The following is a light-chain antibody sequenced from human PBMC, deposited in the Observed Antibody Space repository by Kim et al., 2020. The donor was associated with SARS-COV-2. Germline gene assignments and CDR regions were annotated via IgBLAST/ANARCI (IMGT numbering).Light chain of an antibody. CDR2: DVS. Sequence: GQSITISCTRTSCAVCGYHYVTWYQPPPRKAPKFIIYDVSKRPSGIPDRFSASKSGNTASLTISGLQTEDEGDYHCCSYAGSNSLVFGGGTKVTVL. CDR3: CSYAGSNSLV. CDR1: SCAVCGYHY. V-gene: IGLV2-11*03. J-gene: IGLJ2*01.